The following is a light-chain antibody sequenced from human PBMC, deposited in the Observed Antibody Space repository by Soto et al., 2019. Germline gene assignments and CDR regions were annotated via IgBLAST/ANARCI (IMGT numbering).Light chain of an antibody. J-gene: IGKJ5*01. CDR3: QQYGSSPVT. CDR2: GAS. CDR1: QSVSSSY. Sequence: EIVLTQSPGTLSLSPVERATLSCRASQSVSSSYLAWYQQKPGQAPRLLIYGASSRATGIPDRCSGSGSGTDLTLTISRLEPEDFAVYYCQQYGSSPVTFGQGTRLAIK. V-gene: IGKV3-20*01.